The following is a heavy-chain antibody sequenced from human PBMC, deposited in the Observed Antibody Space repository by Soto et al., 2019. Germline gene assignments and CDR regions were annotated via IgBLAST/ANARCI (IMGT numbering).Heavy chain of an antibody. CDR2: IDPSGGVT. CDR3: ARDGIGRDNYETIGDYFDH. Sequence: QVQLIQFGAEVKKPGASVKVSCRASGYTFTKFHIHWVRQAPGQGLEWMGMIDPSGGVTRDAQRFQSRSTMTSDTSARSVYMELRGLTSEATAVYYCARDGIGRDNYETIGDYFDHWGPGTLVTVSS. CDR1: GYTFTKFH. D-gene: IGHD3-16*01. V-gene: IGHV1-46*01. J-gene: IGHJ4*02.